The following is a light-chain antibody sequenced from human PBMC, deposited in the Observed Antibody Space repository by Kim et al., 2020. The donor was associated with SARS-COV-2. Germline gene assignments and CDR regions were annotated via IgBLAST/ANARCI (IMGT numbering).Light chain of an antibody. Sequence: ALGQTVRITCQGDSLRTFYASWFQQKPGQAPLLVFYGENNRPSGIPDRFSGSSSGDTAYLTITGAQAEDEAAYYCNSRDTSGDHVVFGGGTQLTVL. J-gene: IGLJ2*01. CDR1: SLRTFY. CDR2: GEN. CDR3: NSRDTSGDHVV. V-gene: IGLV3-19*01.